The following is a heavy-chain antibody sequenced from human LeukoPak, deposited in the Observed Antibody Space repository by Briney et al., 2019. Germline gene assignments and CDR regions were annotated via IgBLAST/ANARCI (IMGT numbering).Heavy chain of an antibody. CDR2: INPNSGGT. V-gene: IGHV1-2*02. CDR3: ASQYDYVWGSYRSESSEFDY. D-gene: IGHD3-16*02. CDR1: GYTFTGYY. Sequence: ASVKVSCKASGYTFTGYYMHWVRQAPGQGLEWMGWINPNSGGTNCAQKFQGRVTMTRDTSISTAYMELSRLRSDDTAVYYCASQYDYVWGSYRSESSEFDYWGQGTLVTVSS. J-gene: IGHJ4*02.